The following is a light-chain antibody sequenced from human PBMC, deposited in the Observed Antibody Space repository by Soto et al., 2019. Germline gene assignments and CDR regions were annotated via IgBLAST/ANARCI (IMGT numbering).Light chain of an antibody. CDR1: QSVSNNY. Sequence: EIVLPQSPGTLSLSPGERATLSCRASQSVSNNYLAWYQQKPGQAPRLLIYDASDRATGIPARFSGSGSGTDFTLTISSLEPEDFAVYYCQQRSNWPPITFGQGTRLEI. CDR2: DAS. J-gene: IGKJ5*01. V-gene: IGKV3-11*01. CDR3: QQRSNWPPIT.